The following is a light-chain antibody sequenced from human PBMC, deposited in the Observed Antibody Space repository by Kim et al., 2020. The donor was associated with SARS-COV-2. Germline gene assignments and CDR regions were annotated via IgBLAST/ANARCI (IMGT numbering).Light chain of an antibody. CDR3: AAWDDSLNCWV. CDR2: GNN. CDR1: RSDIGSNT. Sequence: GQRVTLSCSGSRSDIGSNTVNWYQQLPGSAPELLIYGNNQRPSRVPDRFSGSKSGTSASLAISGLQSEDEGDYFCAAWDDSLNCWVFGGGTQLTVL. J-gene: IGLJ3*02. V-gene: IGLV1-44*01.